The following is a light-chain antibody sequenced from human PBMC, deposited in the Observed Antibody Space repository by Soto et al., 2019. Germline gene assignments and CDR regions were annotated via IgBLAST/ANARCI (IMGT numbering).Light chain of an antibody. V-gene: IGKV3-20*01. J-gene: IGKJ1*01. CDR3: QQCAHSPLT. CDR2: DAI. Sequence: EIVLTQSPGTLSLSPGERATHSCRASHTVTNDYLAWYQQKPGQAPRLLIYDAIYRATGIPDRFSGSGSGTDFTLTISRLEPEDFAVYYCQQCAHSPLTFGQGTKVEI. CDR1: HTVTNDY.